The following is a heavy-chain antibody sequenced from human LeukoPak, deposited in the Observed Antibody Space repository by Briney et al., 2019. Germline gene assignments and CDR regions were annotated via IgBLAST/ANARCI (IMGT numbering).Heavy chain of an antibody. CDR3: TRGYSSSSVLGYYYYYMDV. Sequence: SETLSLTCTVSGGSISTYYWSWIRQSPGKGLEWIGYIFYSGNTDYNPSLQSRVTISLDTSKNQFSLKLSSVTAADTALYYCTRGYSSSSVLGYYYYYMDVWGKGTTVTVSS. V-gene: IGHV4-59*01. CDR1: GGSISTYY. D-gene: IGHD6-6*01. CDR2: IFYSGNT. J-gene: IGHJ6*03.